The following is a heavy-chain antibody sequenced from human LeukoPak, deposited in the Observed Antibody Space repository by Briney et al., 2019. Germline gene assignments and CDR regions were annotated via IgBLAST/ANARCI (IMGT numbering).Heavy chain of an antibody. CDR3: AREKAPVYAVRAPDAFDI. J-gene: IGHJ3*02. CDR1: GGSFSGYY. CDR2: INHSGST. D-gene: IGHD2-8*01. V-gene: IGHV4-34*01. Sequence: PSETLSLTCAVYGGSFSGYYWSWIRQPPGKGLEWIGEINHSGSTNYNPSLKSRVTISVDTSKNQFSLKLSSVTAADTAVYYCAREKAPVYAVRAPDAFDIWGQGTMATVSS.